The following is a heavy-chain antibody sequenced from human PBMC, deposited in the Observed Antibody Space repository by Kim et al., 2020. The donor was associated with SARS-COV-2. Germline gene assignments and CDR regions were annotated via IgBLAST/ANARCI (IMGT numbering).Heavy chain of an antibody. D-gene: IGHD3-10*01. CDR2: ISSSSSTI. CDR3: ARAIRITMVRGAQGYYGMDV. J-gene: IGHJ6*02. V-gene: IGHV3-48*02. CDR1: GFTFSSYS. Sequence: GGSLRLSCAASGFTFSSYSMNWVRQAPGKGLEWVSYISSSSSTIYYADSVKGRFTISRDNAKNSLYLQMNSLRDEDTAVYYCARAIRITMVRGAQGYYGMDVWGHGTTVTVS.